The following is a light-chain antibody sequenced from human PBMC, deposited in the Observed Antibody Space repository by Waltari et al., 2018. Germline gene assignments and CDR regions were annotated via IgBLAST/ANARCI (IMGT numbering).Light chain of an antibody. CDR2: DVS. CDR3: CSYAGAYTFV. Sequence: QSALTQPRSVSGSPGPSVTISCTGTSSDVGGYNYVSWYQQYPGKAPRVVIYDVSKRPSGVPDRFSGSKSGNTASLTISGLQAEDEADYYCCSYAGAYTFVFGTGTKVTVL. J-gene: IGLJ1*01. CDR1: SSDVGGYNY. V-gene: IGLV2-11*01.